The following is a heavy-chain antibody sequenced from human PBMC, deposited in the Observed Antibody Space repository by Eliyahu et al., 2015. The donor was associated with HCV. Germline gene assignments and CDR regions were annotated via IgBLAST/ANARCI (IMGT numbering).Heavy chain of an antibody. CDR3: ATNSYFDY. CDR1: W. V-gene: IGHV3-15*01. D-gene: IGHD4-11*01. CDR2: IKSKADGGTT. Sequence: WMSWVRQAPGKGLEWVGRIKSKADGGTTDFAAPVKGRFIISRDDLKQTVYLQMNSLRTEDTAVYYCATNSYFDYWGQGTPVTVSS. J-gene: IGHJ4*02.